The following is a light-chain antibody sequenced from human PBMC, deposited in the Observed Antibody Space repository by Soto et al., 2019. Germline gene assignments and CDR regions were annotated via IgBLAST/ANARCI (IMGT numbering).Light chain of an antibody. V-gene: IGKV2-30*02. CDR2: KVS. Sequence: DVVMTQSPLSLPVTLGQPASISCRSSQSLVHSDGNTYLSWFQQRPGQSPRRLIYKVSKRDSGVPDRFSGSGSGTDFTLKISRVEAEDVGIYYCMQGTHSYTLGQGTNLDIK. CDR1: QSLVHSDGNTY. CDR3: MQGTHSYT. J-gene: IGKJ2*01.